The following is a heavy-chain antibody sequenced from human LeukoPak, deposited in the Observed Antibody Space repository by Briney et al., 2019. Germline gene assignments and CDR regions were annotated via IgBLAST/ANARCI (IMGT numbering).Heavy chain of an antibody. J-gene: IGHJ6*03. CDR1: GGSISSGGYY. CDR3: ATAPMGSGSPTRYYYYIDV. D-gene: IGHD3-10*01. V-gene: IGHV4-31*03. Sequence: PSETLSLTCTVSGGSISSGGYYWSWIRQHPGKGLEWIGYIYYSGSTYYNPSLKSRVTISVDTCKNQFSLKLRSVTAADTAVYYCATAPMGSGSPTRYYYYIDVWGKGTTVTVSS. CDR2: IYYSGST.